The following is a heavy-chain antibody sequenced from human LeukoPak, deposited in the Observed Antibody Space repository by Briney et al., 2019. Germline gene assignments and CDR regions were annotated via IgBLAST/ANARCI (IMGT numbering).Heavy chain of an antibody. D-gene: IGHD6-19*01. CDR1: GFTFSSYG. Sequence: GGSLRLSCTASGFTFSSYGMHWVRQAPGKGLEWVAFIRYDGSNKYYADSVKGRFTISRDNSKNTLYLQMNSLRAEDTAVYYCAKAPSGYSSGWYGNFDYWGQGTLVTVSS. CDR2: IRYDGSNK. J-gene: IGHJ4*02. CDR3: AKAPSGYSSGWYGNFDY. V-gene: IGHV3-30*02.